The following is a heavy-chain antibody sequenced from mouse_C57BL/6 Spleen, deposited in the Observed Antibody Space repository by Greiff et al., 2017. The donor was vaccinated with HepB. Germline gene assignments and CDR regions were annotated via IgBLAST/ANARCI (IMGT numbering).Heavy chain of an antibody. Sequence: EVQLQQSGPELVKPGASVKISCKASGYTFTDYYMNWVKQSHGKSLEWIGDINPNNGGTSYNQKFKGKATLTVDKSTSTAYMELRSLTSEDSAVYYCARTKCSPDYWGQGTTLTVSS. V-gene: IGHV1-26*01. CDR3: ARTKCSPDY. CDR1: GYTFTDYY. J-gene: IGHJ2*01. CDR2: INPNNGGT. D-gene: IGHD1-1*01.